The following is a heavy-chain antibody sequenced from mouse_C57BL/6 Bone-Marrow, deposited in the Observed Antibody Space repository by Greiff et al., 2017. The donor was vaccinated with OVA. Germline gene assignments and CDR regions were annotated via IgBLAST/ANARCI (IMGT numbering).Heavy chain of an antibody. J-gene: IGHJ2*01. CDR1: GYTFTSYG. CDR3: AAYYYGSVLDY. V-gene: IGHV1-81*01. Sequence: QVQLQQSGAELARPGASVKLSCKASGYTFTSYGISWVKQRTGQGLEWIGAIYPRSGNTYYNEKFKGKATLTADKSSSTAYMELRSLTSEDSAVYFCAAYYYGSVLDYWGQGTTLTVSS. D-gene: IGHD1-1*01. CDR2: IYPRSGNT.